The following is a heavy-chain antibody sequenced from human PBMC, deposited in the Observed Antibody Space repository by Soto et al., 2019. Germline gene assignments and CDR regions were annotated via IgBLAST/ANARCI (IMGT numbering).Heavy chain of an antibody. D-gene: IGHD1-26*01. Sequence: LSLTCAVSGGSISSSNWWSWVRQAPGKGMEWVAVISYDGRNKYYADSVKGRFTISRDNSKNTLYLQMNSLRAEDTAVYYCVKAGSLGVGTAYGMDVWVQGTTVTVSS. CDR2: ISYDGRNK. J-gene: IGHJ6*02. V-gene: IGHV3-30*18. CDR1: GGSISSSN. CDR3: VKAGSLGVGTAYGMDV.